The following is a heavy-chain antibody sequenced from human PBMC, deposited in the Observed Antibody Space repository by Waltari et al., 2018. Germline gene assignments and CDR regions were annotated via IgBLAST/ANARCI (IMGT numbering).Heavy chain of an antibody. Sequence: EVQLVESGGHLIKPGGSLRVSWAASSSNGGSYLLNWGRQAPGKGLEWVSILSHAGNTYYAYAVKGRFTFSRDNSKNTLYLQMNSLRAEDTAVYYCARGNTKYGMDVWGQGTTVTVSS. CDR2: LSHAGNT. CDR3: ARGNTKYGMDV. CDR1: SSNGGSYL. V-gene: IGHV3-53*01. D-gene: IGHD3-10*01. J-gene: IGHJ6*02.